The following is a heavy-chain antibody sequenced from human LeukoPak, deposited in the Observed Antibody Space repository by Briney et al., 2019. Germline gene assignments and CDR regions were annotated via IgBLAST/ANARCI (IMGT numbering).Heavy chain of an antibody. CDR3: ARGPKRGRIAVAANWFDP. D-gene: IGHD6-19*01. J-gene: IGHJ5*02. Sequence: PSETLSLTYAVYGGSFSGYYWSWIRQPPGKGLEWIGEINHSGSTNYNPSLKSRVTISVDTSKNQFSLKLSSVTAADTAVYYCARGPKRGRIAVAANWFDPWGQGTLVTVSS. V-gene: IGHV4-34*01. CDR2: INHSGST. CDR1: GGSFSGYY.